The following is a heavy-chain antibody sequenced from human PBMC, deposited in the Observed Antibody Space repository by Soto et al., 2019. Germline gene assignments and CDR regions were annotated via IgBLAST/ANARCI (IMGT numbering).Heavy chain of an antibody. J-gene: IGHJ5*02. V-gene: IGHV1-8*01. CDR3: ARGRFLRQVGRGVCNGFDP. D-gene: IGHD3-10*01. CDR1: GYTFTGYD. CDR2: MNPNSGDT. Sequence: QVQLVQSGAEVKKPGASVKVSCKTSGYTFTGYDINWVRQATGQGLEWMGWMNPNSGDTGYAQKCQGRITRARNTSINTADMELSRVRSDDTAVYSCARGRFLRQVGRGVCNGFDPWGQGTLVPGSA.